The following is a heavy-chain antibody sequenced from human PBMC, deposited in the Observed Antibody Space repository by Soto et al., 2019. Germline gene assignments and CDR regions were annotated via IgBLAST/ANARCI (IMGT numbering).Heavy chain of an antibody. CDR3: ARDVLSYNYYDSSGYYPSWFDP. CDR1: GYTFTGYY. D-gene: IGHD3-22*01. CDR2: INPNSGGT. V-gene: IGHV1-2*04. J-gene: IGHJ5*02. Sequence: GASVKVSCKASGYTFTGYYMHWVRQAPGQGLEWMGWINPNSGGTNYAQKFQGWVTMTRDTSISTAYMELSRLRSDDTAVYYCARDVLSYNYYDSSGYYPSWFDPWGQGTLVTVSS.